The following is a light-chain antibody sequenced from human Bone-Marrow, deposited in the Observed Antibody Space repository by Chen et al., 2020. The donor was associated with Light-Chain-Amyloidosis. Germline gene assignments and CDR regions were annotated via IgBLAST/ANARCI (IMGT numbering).Light chain of an antibody. Sequence: QSPLTQPRSASGSPGQSITISCTRTSGDVGGYYFVSWYQQHPGKAPQLIIYDVSKRPPGVPYRFSGSKSGNTASLTVHGLQAEDEADYYCSSYAGSYTWVFGGGTKLTVL. CDR3: SSYAGSYTWV. V-gene: IGLV2-11*01. CDR2: DVS. J-gene: IGLJ3*02. CDR1: SGDVGGYYF.